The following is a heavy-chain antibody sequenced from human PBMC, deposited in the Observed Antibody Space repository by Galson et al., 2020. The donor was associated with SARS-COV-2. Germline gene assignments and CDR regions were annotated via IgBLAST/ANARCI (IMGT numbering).Heavy chain of an antibody. CDR3: ARIRGIVVVTGGFDP. CDR2: IYYSGST. CDR1: GGSISSGCYY. Sequence: ETSETLSLTCTVSGGSISSGCYYWSWLRQHPGKGLEWIRYIYYSGSTYYNPSLKSRVTISVDTSKNQSPLKLSPVTAADTAVYYCARIRGIVVVTGGFDPWGQGTLVTVSS. J-gene: IGHJ5*02. V-gene: IGHV4-31*03. D-gene: IGHD3-22*01.